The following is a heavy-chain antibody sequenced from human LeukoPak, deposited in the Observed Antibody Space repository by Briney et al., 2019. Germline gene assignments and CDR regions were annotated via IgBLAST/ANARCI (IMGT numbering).Heavy chain of an antibody. CDR1: GFTFSSYS. Sequence: PGGSLSLSCAASGFTFSSYSMNWVRQPPGKGLEWVSSISSSGSYIYYADSVKGRFSISRDSAKNSLYLQMNSLRAEDTAVYYCARGPQFCSGGSCYGYYFDYWGQGTLVTVSS. CDR2: ISSSGSYI. V-gene: IGHV3-21*01. CDR3: ARGPQFCSGGSCYGYYFDY. J-gene: IGHJ4*02. D-gene: IGHD2-15*01.